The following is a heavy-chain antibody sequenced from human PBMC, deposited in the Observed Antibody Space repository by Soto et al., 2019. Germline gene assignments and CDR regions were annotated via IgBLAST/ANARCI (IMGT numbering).Heavy chain of an antibody. V-gene: IGHV3-30*18. CDR2: ISYDGSNK. D-gene: IGHD3-16*01. J-gene: IGHJ4*02. Sequence: QVQLVESGGGVVQPGRSLRLSCAASGFTFSSYGMHWVRQAPGKGPEWVAVISYDGSNKYYADSVKGRFTISRDNSKNTLYLQMNSLRAEDTAVYYCAKDPAPVGGAHFDYWGQGTLVTVSS. CDR3: AKDPAPVGGAHFDY. CDR1: GFTFSSYG.